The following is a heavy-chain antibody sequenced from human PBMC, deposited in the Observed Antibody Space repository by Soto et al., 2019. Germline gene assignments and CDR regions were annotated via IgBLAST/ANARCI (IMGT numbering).Heavy chain of an antibody. V-gene: IGHV3-33*01. D-gene: IGHD5-18*01. CDR1: GFTFSSYG. CDR2: IWYDGSNK. CDR3: AREDVDTAMAIDY. Sequence: QVQLVESGGGVVQPGRSLRLSCAASGFTFSSYGMHWVRQAPGKGLEWVAVIWYDGSNKYYADSVKGRFTISRDNSKNTLYLQMNSLRAEDTAVYYCAREDVDTAMAIDYWGQGTLVTVSS. J-gene: IGHJ4*02.